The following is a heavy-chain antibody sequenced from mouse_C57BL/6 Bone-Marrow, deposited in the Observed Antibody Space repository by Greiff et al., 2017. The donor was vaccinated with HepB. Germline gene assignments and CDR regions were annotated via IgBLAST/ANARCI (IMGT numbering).Heavy chain of an antibody. J-gene: IGHJ1*03. CDR2: ISGGGGNT. V-gene: IGHV5-9*01. Sequence: EVHLVESGGGLVKPGGSLKLSCAASGFTFSSYTMSWVRQTPEKRLEWVATISGGGGNTYYPDSVKGRFTISRDNAKNTLYLQMSSLRSEDTALYYCARRGYGSSFWYLDVWGTGTTVTVSS. CDR1: GFTFSSYT. D-gene: IGHD1-1*01. CDR3: ARRGYGSSFWYLDV.